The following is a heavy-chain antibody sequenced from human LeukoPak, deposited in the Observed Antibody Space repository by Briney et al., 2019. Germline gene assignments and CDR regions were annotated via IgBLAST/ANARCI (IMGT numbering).Heavy chain of an antibody. D-gene: IGHD3-10*01. CDR2: ISYDGSNK. CDR3: ARDRYGSGSLDY. Sequence: GGSLRLSCAASGFTSSSYAMHWVRQAPGKGLEWVAVISYDGSNKYYADSVKGRFTISRDNSKNTLYLQMNSLRAEDTAVYYCARDRYGSGSLDYWGQGTLVTVSS. CDR1: GFTSSSYA. J-gene: IGHJ4*02. V-gene: IGHV3-30*04.